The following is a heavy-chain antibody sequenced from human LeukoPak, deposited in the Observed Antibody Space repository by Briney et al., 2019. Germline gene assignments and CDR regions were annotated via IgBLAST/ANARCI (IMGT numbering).Heavy chain of an antibody. J-gene: IGHJ4*02. CDR1: GFTFSSYE. CDR3: AKTRSGYYSSFDY. Sequence: PGGSLRLSCAASGFTFSSYEMNWVRQAPGKGLEWVSHISGSGGSTYYADSVKGRFTSSRDNSKNTLYLQMNSLRAEDTAVYYCAKTRSGYYSSFDYWGQGTLVTVSS. V-gene: IGHV3-23*01. CDR2: ISGSGGST. D-gene: IGHD3-22*01.